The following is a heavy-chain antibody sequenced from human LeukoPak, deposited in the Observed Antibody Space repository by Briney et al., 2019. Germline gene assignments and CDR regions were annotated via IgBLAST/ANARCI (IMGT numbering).Heavy chain of an antibody. J-gene: IGHJ6*03. D-gene: IGHD6-13*01. CDR2: ISYDGSNK. Sequence: PGRSLRLSCAASGFTFSSYGMHWVRQAPGKGLEWVAVISYDGSNKYYADSVKGRFTISRDNSKNTLYLQMNSLRAEDTAVYYCAKWIAAAGNYYYYYMDVWGKGTTVTVSS. CDR1: GFTFSSYG. CDR3: AKWIAAAGNYYYYYMDV. V-gene: IGHV3-30*18.